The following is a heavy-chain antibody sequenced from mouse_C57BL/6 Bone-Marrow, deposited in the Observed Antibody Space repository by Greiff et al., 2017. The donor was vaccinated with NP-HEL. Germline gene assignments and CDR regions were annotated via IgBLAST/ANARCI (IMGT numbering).Heavy chain of an antibody. Sequence: QVQLQQPGAELVKPGASVKMSCKASGYTFTSYWITWVKQRPGQGLEWIGDIYPGSGSTNYNAKFKSKATLTVDTSSSTSYMQLSSLTSEDSAVYYCARRSGYSYLDYWGQGTTLTVSS. CDR2: IYPGSGST. J-gene: IGHJ2*01. CDR3: ARRSGYSYLDY. D-gene: IGHD2-3*01. V-gene: IGHV1-55*01. CDR1: GYTFTSYW.